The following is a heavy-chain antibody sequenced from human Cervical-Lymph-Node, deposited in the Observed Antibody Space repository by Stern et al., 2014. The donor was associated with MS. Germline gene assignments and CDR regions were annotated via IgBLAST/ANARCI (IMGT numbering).Heavy chain of an antibody. J-gene: IGHJ4*02. V-gene: IGHV1-3*04. Sequence: QVQLVQSGAEVQKPGASVKVSCKASGYSFTNYAMHWVRQAPGQRLEWMAWIHTGNGNTKYSKKFQGRFIITRDKYASTVYMELSSLRSEDTAVYFCARELVGSTLFDYWGQGTLVTVSS. D-gene: IGHD2-8*02. CDR1: GYSFTNYA. CDR2: IHTGNGNT. CDR3: ARELVGSTLFDY.